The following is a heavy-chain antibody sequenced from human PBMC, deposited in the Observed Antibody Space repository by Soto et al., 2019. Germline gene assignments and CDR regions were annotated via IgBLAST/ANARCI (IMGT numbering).Heavy chain of an antibody. CDR2: IYYSGST. V-gene: IGHV4-59*01. Sequence: SETLSLTCTVSGGSISRFYWSWIRQPPGKGLEWIGYIYYSGSTNYNPSLKSRVTMTTDTSTSTAYMELRSLRSDDTAVYYCARDPAGDYGDYVHNWFDPWGQGTLVTVSS. CDR3: ARDPAGDYGDYVHNWFDP. J-gene: IGHJ5*02. D-gene: IGHD4-17*01. CDR1: GGSISRFY.